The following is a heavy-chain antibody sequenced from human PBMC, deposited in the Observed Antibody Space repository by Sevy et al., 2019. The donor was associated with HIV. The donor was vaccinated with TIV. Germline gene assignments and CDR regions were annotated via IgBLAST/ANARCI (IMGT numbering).Heavy chain of an antibody. D-gene: IGHD3-3*01. CDR2: INPKSGAT. Sequence: ASVKVSCKASGYSFSDSGYYVHWVRQAPGQGLEWMGWINPKSGATKYAQKFQGRVTMTRDTSVSTAKMELTRLTSDDTAVYYCARESYDFWTGPVDYDYGMDVWGQGTTVTVSS. V-gene: IGHV1-2*02. CDR1: GYSFSDSGYY. CDR3: ARESYDFWTGPVDYDYGMDV. J-gene: IGHJ6*02.